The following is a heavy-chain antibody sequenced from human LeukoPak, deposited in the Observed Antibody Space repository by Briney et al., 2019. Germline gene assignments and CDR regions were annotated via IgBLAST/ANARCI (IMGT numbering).Heavy chain of an antibody. CDR3: ARDRLGVRGVMAYYYGMDV. CDR1: GFNFTNYN. D-gene: IGHD3-10*01. Sequence: GGSLRLSCAASGFNFTNYNMNWVRQAPGKGLEWVSSIHSSSGSVYYADSLKGRFTISRDNAKNSLYLQMNSLRAEDTAVYYCARDRLGVRGVMAYYYGMDVWGQGTTVTVSS. J-gene: IGHJ6*02. CDR2: IHSSSGSV. V-gene: IGHV3-21*01.